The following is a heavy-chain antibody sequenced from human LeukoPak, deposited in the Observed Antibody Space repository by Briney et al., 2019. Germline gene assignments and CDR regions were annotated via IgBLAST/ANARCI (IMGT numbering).Heavy chain of an antibody. J-gene: IGHJ4*02. D-gene: IGHD6-19*01. CDR2: ISSSSTI. Sequence: PGGSLRLSCAASGFTFSSYSMNWVRRAPGKGLEWVSYISSSSTIYYADSVKGRFTISRDNAKNSLYLQMNSLRDEDTAVYYCARDINIAVAGESDYWGQGTLVTVSS. CDR3: ARDINIAVAGESDY. V-gene: IGHV3-48*02. CDR1: GFTFSSYS.